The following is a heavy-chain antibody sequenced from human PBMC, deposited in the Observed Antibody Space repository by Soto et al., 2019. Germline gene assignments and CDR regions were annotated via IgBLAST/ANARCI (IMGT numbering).Heavy chain of an antibody. CDR2: IIPIFGTA. V-gene: IGHV1-69*13. J-gene: IGHJ6*02. CDR3: ARDRSSSSSGYYGMDV. Sequence: SVKVSCKASGGTFSSYAISWVRQAPGQGLEWMGGIIPIFGTANYAQKFQGRVTITADESTSTAYMELSSLRSEDAAVYYCARDRSSSSSGYYGMDVWGQGTTVTVSS. D-gene: IGHD6-6*01. CDR1: GGTFSSYA.